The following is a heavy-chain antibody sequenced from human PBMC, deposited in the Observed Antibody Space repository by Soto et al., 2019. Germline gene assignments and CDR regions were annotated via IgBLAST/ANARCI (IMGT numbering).Heavy chain of an antibody. CDR1: GGTFSSYA. J-gene: IGHJ4*02. CDR3: ARDLREYSSGWYFSSVGY. D-gene: IGHD6-19*01. CDR2: IIPIFGTA. V-gene: IGHV1-69*01. Sequence: QVQLVQSGAEVKKPGSSVKVSCKASGGTFSSYAISWVRQAPGQGLEWMGGIIPIFGTANYAQKFQGRVTITADESTSTAYMELSSLRSEDTAVYYCARDLREYSSGWYFSSVGYWGQGTLVTVSS.